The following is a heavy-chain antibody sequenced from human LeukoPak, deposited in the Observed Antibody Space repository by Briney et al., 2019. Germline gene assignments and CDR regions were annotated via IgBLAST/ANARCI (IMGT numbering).Heavy chain of an antibody. Sequence: SETLSLTCTVSGGSISSYYWSWIRQPAGKGLEWIGRIYTSGSTNYNPSLKSRVTMSVDTSKNQFSLKLSSVTAADTAVYYCARVIAHDYDFWSGYPYYFDYWGQGTLVTVSS. D-gene: IGHD3-3*01. V-gene: IGHV4-4*07. CDR1: GGSISSYY. CDR3: ARVIAHDYDFWSGYPYYFDY. J-gene: IGHJ4*02. CDR2: IYTSGST.